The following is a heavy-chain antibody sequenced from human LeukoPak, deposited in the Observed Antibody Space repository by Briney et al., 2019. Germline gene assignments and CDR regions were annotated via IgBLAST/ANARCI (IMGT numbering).Heavy chain of an antibody. D-gene: IGHD5-18*01. V-gene: IGHV1-2*02. Sequence: GASVKVSCKASGYTFTGYYMHWVRQAPGQGLEWMGWINPNSGGTNYAQKFQGRVTMTRDTSISTAYMELSRLRSDDTAVYYCARDRADTAMASYYYYYMDVWGKGTTVTVSS. CDR1: GYTFTGYY. J-gene: IGHJ6*03. CDR2: INPNSGGT. CDR3: ARDRADTAMASYYYYYMDV.